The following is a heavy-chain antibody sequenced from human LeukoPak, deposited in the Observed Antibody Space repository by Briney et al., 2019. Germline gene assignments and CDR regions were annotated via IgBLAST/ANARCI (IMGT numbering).Heavy chain of an antibody. D-gene: IGHD2-2*02. J-gene: IGHJ4*02. V-gene: IGHV3-21*04. CDR2: ISSSSSYI. Sequence: SISSSSSYIYYADSVKGRFTISRDNAKNSLYLQMNSLRAEDTAVYYCACMVVPAAIHHFDYWGQGTLVTVSS. CDR3: ACMVVPAAIHHFDY.